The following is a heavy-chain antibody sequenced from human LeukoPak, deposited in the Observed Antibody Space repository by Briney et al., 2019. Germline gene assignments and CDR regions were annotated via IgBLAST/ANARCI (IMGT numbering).Heavy chain of an antibody. D-gene: IGHD3-10*01. CDR1: GFTFSSYG. CDR3: AKDRAPIRHDAFDI. J-gene: IGHJ3*02. Sequence: GRYLRLSCAASGFTFSSYGMHWVCQAPGKGLEGVAVIWHDGSNKYYADSVKGRFTISRADSKNTLELQMHSLRAADTAVYYCAKDRAPIRHDAFDIWGQETMVTVSS. CDR2: IWHDGSNK. V-gene: IGHV3-33*06.